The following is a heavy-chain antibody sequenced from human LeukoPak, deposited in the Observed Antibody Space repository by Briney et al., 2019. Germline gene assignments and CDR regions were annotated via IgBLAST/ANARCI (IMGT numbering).Heavy chain of an antibody. D-gene: IGHD1-26*01. CDR2: ISSSSSTI. CDR3: AREGRLELKYYIDG. CDR1: GFTFSSYS. Sequence: GGSLRLSCAASGFTFSSYSMNWVRQAPGKGLEWVSYISSSSSTIYYAHSVKGRFTISRDNAKNSLYLQMNSLRPENTPGYTVAREGRLELKYYIDGWGKGTTVTVSS. J-gene: IGHJ6*03. V-gene: IGHV3-48*01.